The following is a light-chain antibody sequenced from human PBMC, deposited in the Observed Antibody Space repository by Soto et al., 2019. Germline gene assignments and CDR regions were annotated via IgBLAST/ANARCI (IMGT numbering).Light chain of an antibody. CDR2: GAS. Sequence: EIVMTQSPATLSVSPGERATLSCRASQSVSSNLAWYQQKPGQAPRLLIYGASTRATGIPARFSGSGSGTEFTLTISSLQSEDFAVYYYQQYNNWPPGTSGQGTKVEIK. V-gene: IGKV3-15*01. CDR1: QSVSSN. CDR3: QQYNNWPPGT. J-gene: IGKJ1*01.